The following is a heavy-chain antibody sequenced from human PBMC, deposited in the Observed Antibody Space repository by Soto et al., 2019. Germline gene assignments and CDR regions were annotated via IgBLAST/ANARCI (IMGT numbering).Heavy chain of an antibody. J-gene: IGHJ6*02. CDR3: ARDQDTMAAYGMDV. CDR2: IKQDGSEK. D-gene: IGHD3-10*01. V-gene: IGHV3-7*01. CDR1: GFTFSSYW. Sequence: GGSLRLSCAASGFTFSSYWMSWVRQAPGKGLEWVANIKQDGSEKYYVDSVKGRFTISRDNAKNSLYLQMSSLRAEDTAVYYCARDQDTMAAYGMDVWGQGTTVTVSS.